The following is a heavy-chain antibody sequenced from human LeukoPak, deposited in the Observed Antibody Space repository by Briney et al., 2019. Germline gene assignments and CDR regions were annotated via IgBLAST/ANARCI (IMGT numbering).Heavy chain of an antibody. V-gene: IGHV1-8*01. CDR2: MNPNSGNT. D-gene: IGHD6-19*01. Sequence: ASVTVSCKASGYTFTSYDINWVRQAHGQGGEWMGWMNPNSGNTSYAQKFQGRVTMTRNTSIRTAYMELSSLRSEDTAVYYCARDAGIAVAGTPTGGDYWGQGTLVTVSS. CDR1: GYTFTSYD. CDR3: ARDAGIAVAGTPTGGDY. J-gene: IGHJ4*02.